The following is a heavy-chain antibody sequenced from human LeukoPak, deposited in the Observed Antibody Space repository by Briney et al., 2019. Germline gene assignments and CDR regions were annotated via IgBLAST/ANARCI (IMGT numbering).Heavy chain of an antibody. D-gene: IGHD6-13*01. CDR1: GGTFSSYA. CDR3: ARDAQMAAAGTSGDY. CDR2: IIPILGIA. Sequence: GASVKASCKASGGTFSSYAISWVRQAPGQGLEWMGRIIPILGIANYAQKFQGRVTITADKSTSTAYMELSSLRSEDTAVYYCARDAQMAAAGTSGDYWGQGTLVTVSS. V-gene: IGHV1-69*04. J-gene: IGHJ4*02.